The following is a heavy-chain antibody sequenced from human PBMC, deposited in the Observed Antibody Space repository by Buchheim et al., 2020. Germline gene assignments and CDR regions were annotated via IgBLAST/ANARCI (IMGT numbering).Heavy chain of an antibody. Sequence: QVQLQQWGAGLLKPSETLSLTCAVYGGSFSGYYWSWIRQPPGKGLEWIGEINHSGSTNYNPSLKSRVTISVDTSKNQFSLKLGSVTAADTAVYYCARSYYDILYLYYYYGMDVWGQGTT. CDR2: INHSGST. J-gene: IGHJ6*02. CDR1: GGSFSGYY. V-gene: IGHV4-34*01. CDR3: ARSYYDILYLYYYYGMDV. D-gene: IGHD3-9*01.